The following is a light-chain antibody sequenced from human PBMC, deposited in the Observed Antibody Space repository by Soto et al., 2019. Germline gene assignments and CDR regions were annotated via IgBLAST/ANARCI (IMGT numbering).Light chain of an antibody. CDR1: QSVSNN. Sequence: EIVVTQSPATLSVSPGERATLSCRASQSVSNNLAWYQQKPGQAPRLLIYGASTRATGIPARFSGSGSGTEFTLTISSLQSEDFATYYCQQLNSYPLTFGGGTKVDIK. J-gene: IGKJ4*01. CDR2: GAS. CDR3: QQLNSYPLT. V-gene: IGKV3D-15*01.